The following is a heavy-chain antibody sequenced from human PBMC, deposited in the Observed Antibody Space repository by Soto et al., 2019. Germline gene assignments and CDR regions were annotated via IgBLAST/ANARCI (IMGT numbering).Heavy chain of an antibody. CDR2: IWYDGSNK. Sequence: QVQLVESGGGVVQPGRSLRLSCAASGFTFSSYGMHWVRQAPGKGLEWVAVIWYDGSNKYYADSVKGRFTISRDNSKNTLYLQMNRLRAEDTAVYYCARDLYYYDSSGYLVAYWGQGTLVTVSS. J-gene: IGHJ4*02. V-gene: IGHV3-33*01. CDR3: ARDLYYYDSSGYLVAY. D-gene: IGHD3-22*01. CDR1: GFTFSSYG.